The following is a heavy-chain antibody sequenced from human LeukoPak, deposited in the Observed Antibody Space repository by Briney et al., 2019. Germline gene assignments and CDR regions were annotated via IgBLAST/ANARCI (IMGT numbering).Heavy chain of an antibody. V-gene: IGHV3-30*02. CDR1: GFTFSSYG. Sequence: GGSLRLSCAASGFTFSSYGMHWVRQAPGKGLEWVAFIRYDGSNKYYADSVKGRFTISRDNSKNTLYLQMNSLRAEDTAVYYCAKDLAGYYGSGSYFYPGYWGQGILVTVSS. CDR3: AKDLAGYYGSGSYFYPGY. CDR2: IRYDGSNK. D-gene: IGHD3-10*01. J-gene: IGHJ4*02.